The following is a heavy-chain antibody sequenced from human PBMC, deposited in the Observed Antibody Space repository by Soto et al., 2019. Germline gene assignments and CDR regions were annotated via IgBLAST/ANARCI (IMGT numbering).Heavy chain of an antibody. D-gene: IGHD2-15*01. Sequence: QVQLQESGPRLVKPSGTLSLTCAVSGYSISLGYYWGWIRQPPGKGLEWIGSIYHSGNTYYNPSLKSRVSISLDTSKNHFSLELTSVTAADTAVYYCARVKLAGRGGSDYWGLGTLVTVSS. CDR1: GYSISLGYY. CDR3: ARVKLAGRGGSDY. J-gene: IGHJ4*02. V-gene: IGHV4-38-2*01. CDR2: IYHSGNT.